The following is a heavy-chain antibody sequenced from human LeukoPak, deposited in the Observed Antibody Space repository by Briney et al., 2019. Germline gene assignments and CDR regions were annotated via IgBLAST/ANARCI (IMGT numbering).Heavy chain of an antibody. CDR3: ARYQYSSSHDAFDI. Sequence: GSGPTLVTPTQTLTLTCTFSGFSLSTSGMCVSWIRQPPGKALEWLALIDWDDDKYYSTSLKTRLTISKDTSKNQVVLTMTNMDPVDTATYYCARYQYSSSHDAFDIWGQGTMVTVSS. CDR1: GFSLSTSGMC. V-gene: IGHV2-70*01. CDR2: IDWDDDK. D-gene: IGHD6-13*01. J-gene: IGHJ3*02.